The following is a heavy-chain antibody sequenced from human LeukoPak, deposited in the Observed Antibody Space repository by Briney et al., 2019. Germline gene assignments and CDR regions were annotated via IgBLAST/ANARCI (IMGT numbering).Heavy chain of an antibody. J-gene: IGHJ4*02. Sequence: SETLSLTCTVSGGSINNYNSYWGWIRQSPGKGLEWIGSLFYSGSPYYNPSLKSRVTLSVDTSKNHFSLRLNSVTAADTAVYYCCVLTTIGVYWGQGTLVTVSS. D-gene: IGHD5-12*01. CDR3: CVLTTIGVY. CDR2: LFYSGSP. V-gene: IGHV4-39*02. CDR1: GGSINNYNSY.